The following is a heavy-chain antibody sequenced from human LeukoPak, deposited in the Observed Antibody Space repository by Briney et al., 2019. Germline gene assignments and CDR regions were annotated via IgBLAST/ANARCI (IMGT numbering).Heavy chain of an antibody. V-gene: IGHV3-21*01. D-gene: IGHD5-12*01. CDR1: GFTFSSYS. CDR3: ARLGVYGGYNAVDY. Sequence: GGSLRLSCAASGFTFSSYSMNWVRQAPGEGLEWVSSISSSSSYIYYADSVKGRFTISRDNAKSSLYLQMNSLRAEDTAVYYCARLGVYGGYNAVDYWGQGTLVTVSS. J-gene: IGHJ4*02. CDR2: ISSSSSYI.